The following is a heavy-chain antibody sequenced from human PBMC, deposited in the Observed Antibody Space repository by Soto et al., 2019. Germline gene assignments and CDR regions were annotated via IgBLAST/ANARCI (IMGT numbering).Heavy chain of an antibody. V-gene: IGHV1-3*01. CDR1: GYTFTSYA. J-gene: IGHJ4*02. Sequence: ASVKVSCKASGYTFTSYAMHWVRQAPGQRLEWMGWINAGNGSTKQSQKFQGRVTITRDTSASTAYMELSSLRSEDTAVYYCARSAPPIDYWGQGTLVTVSS. CDR3: ARSAPPIDY. CDR2: INAGNGST.